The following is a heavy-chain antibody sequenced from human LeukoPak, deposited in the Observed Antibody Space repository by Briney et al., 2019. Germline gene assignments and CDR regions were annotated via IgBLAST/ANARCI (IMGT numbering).Heavy chain of an antibody. CDR2: IKSDGTT. CDR3: ARLRRGY. V-gene: IGHV3-53*01. CDR1: GFTVSSNY. Sequence: GGSLRLSCAASGFTVSSNYKSWVRQAPGKGLEWVSLIKSDGTTEYADSVKGRFTISRDNSKNTLFLQMNSLRVEDTAVYYCARLRRGYWGRGTPVTVSS. J-gene: IGHJ4*02.